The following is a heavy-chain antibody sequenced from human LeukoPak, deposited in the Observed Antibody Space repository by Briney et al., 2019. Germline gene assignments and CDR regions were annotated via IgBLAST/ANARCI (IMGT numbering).Heavy chain of an antibody. CDR2: ISSSGSAI. D-gene: IGHD2-15*01. V-gene: IGHV3-48*01. CDR1: GFPLSSYS. Sequence: GGSLRLSCAASGFPLSSYSINWVRQAPGKGLEWVSYISSSGSAIYYVDSVKGRFTESRDNAKNSLFLQMNSPRAEDTAVYYCVRVKGSYFDYWGQGALVTVSS. CDR3: VRVKGSYFDY. J-gene: IGHJ4*02.